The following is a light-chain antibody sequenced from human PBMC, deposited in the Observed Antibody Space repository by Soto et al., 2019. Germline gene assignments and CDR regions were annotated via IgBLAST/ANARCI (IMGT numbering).Light chain of an antibody. CDR2: GAS. V-gene: IGKV3-20*01. Sequence: EIVLTQSPGTLSLSPGERATLSCRASQSVSSSFSAWYQQKPGQAPRLLIYGASSRATGIPARLSGSGSGIDFTLTISRLEPEDFAVYYCQQDGSSPFTFGPGTKVDFK. CDR1: QSVSSSF. J-gene: IGKJ3*01. CDR3: QQDGSSPFT.